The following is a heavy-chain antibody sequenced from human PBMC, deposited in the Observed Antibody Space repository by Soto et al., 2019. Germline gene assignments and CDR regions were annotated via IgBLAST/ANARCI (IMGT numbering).Heavy chain of an antibody. CDR2: MYNSERT. V-gene: IGHV4-4*07. Sequence: QVQLQESGPGLVQPSENLSLTCTVSGGSISGYYWSWIRQPAGKGLEWIGRMYNSERTNYNPSLKSRVTMSMDTSKNQFSLKLTSVTAADTAVYFCAREPLAHSYFDFWGRGALVTVSS. CDR3: AREPLAHSYFDF. CDR1: GGSISGYY. J-gene: IGHJ4*02.